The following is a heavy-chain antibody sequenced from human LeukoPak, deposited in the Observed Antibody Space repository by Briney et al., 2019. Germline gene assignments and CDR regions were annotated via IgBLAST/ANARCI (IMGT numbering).Heavy chain of an antibody. CDR3: ARVVTGTTVTPTYYFDY. D-gene: IGHD4-17*01. Sequence: ASVKVSCKPSGYTFTGYYMHWVRQAPGQGLEWMGRINPNSGGTIYAQKFQGRVTMTRDTSISTAYMELSRLRSDDTAVYYCARVVTGTTVTPTYYFDYWGQGTLVTVPS. V-gene: IGHV1-2*06. CDR1: GYTFTGYY. J-gene: IGHJ4*02. CDR2: INPNSGGT.